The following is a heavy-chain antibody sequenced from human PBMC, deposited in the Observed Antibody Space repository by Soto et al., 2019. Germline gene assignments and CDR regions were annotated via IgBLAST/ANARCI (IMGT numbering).Heavy chain of an antibody. J-gene: IGHJ4*02. CDR3: ATSIGALNEY. V-gene: IGHV3-23*01. CDR2: ITESGDGT. D-gene: IGHD3-16*01. CDR1: VFTFSSSA. Sequence: GGSLRLSCLTSVFTFSSSAMTWVRQAPGKGLDWVSAITESGDGTFYADSVKGRFTISRDNSKNTLFLQMNSLTIEDTALYYCATSIGALNEYWGQGILVTVSS.